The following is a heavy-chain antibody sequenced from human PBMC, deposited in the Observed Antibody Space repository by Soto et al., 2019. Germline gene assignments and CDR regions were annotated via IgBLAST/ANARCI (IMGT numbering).Heavy chain of an antibody. CDR1: GFTFSSYA. CDR3: AKDQPIVVVHGYAFDI. D-gene: IGHD2-15*01. J-gene: IGHJ3*02. V-gene: IGHV3-23*01. CDR2: VSGGAGST. Sequence: GPLRASGSASGFTFSSYAMNLFRQAPGKGLEWVSAVSGGAGSTYYANSVKVRFTISRDNSKNTLYLQMNSLSAEDTAVYYCAKDQPIVVVHGYAFDIWGQGTRSPS.